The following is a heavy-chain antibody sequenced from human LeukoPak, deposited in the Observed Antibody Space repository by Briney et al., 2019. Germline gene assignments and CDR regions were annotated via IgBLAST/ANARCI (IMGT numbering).Heavy chain of an antibody. CDR3: ARYYIEGRCFDY. D-gene: IGHD3-10*01. Sequence: ASVKVSCKASGYTFTGYYMHWVRQAPGQGLEWMGWINPNSGDTSYAQKFQGRVTMTRDTSISTAYMELSRLRSDDTAMYYCARYYIEGRCFDYWGQGTLVTVSS. J-gene: IGHJ4*02. V-gene: IGHV1-2*02. CDR2: INPNSGDT. CDR1: GYTFTGYY.